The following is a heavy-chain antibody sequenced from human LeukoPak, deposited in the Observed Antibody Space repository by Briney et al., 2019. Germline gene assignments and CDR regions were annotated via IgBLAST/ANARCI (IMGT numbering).Heavy chain of an antibody. J-gene: IGHJ6*03. CDR3: ARVSYGDYGYYYYYMDV. CDR2: IYYSGST. Sequence: PSQTLSLTCTVSGGSISSGSYYWSWIRQPPGKGLEWIGYIYYSGSTNYNPSLKSRVTISVDTSKNQFSLKLSSVTAADTAVYYCARVSYGDYGYYYYYMDVWGKGTTVTVSS. CDR1: GGSISSGSYY. V-gene: IGHV4-61*01. D-gene: IGHD4-17*01.